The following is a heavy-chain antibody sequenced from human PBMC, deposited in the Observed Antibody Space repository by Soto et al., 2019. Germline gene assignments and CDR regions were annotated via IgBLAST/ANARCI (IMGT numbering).Heavy chain of an antibody. CDR3: ARGRHILTGYYTSLGAEYFQH. Sequence: LTCAVSGGSISSGAYSWGWIRQPPGKGLEWIGYIYHGGSTYYNPSLKSRVTISVDTSKNQFSLKLSSVTAADTAVYYCARGRHILTGYYTSLGAEYFQHWGQGTLVTVSS. CDR2: IYHGGST. CDR1: GGSISSGAYS. V-gene: IGHV4-30-2*01. D-gene: IGHD3-9*01. J-gene: IGHJ1*01.